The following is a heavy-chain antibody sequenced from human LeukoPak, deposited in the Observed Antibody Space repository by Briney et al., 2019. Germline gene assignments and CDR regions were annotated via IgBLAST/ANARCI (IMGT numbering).Heavy chain of an antibody. V-gene: IGHV3-66*01. CDR2: IYSGGST. CDR3: ARVSTEGFNWFDP. J-gene: IGHJ5*02. D-gene: IGHD2-2*01. Sequence: GGSLRLSCAASGFTFSSNYMSWVRQAPGKGLEWVSVIYSGGSTYYADSVKGRFTISRDNSKNTLYLQMNSLRAEDTAVYYCARVSTEGFNWFDPWGQGTLVTVSS. CDR1: GFTFSSNY.